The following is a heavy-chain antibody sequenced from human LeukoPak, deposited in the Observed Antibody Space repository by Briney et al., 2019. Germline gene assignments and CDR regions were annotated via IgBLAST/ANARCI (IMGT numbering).Heavy chain of an antibody. D-gene: IGHD2-15*01. Sequence: ASVKVSCKASGGTFSSYAISWVRQAPGQGLEWMGRIIPIFGIANYAQKFQGRGTITADKSTSTAYMELSSLRSEDTAVYYCARGYCSGGSCLNYGGYFDYWGQGTLVSVCS. CDR1: GGTFSSYA. CDR2: IIPIFGIA. CDR3: ARGYCSGGSCLNYGGYFDY. J-gene: IGHJ4*02. V-gene: IGHV1-69*04.